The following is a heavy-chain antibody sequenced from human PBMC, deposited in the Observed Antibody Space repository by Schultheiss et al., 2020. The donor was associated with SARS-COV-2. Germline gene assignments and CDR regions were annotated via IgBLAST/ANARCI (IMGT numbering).Heavy chain of an antibody. CDR2: INHSGST. V-gene: IGHV4-34*01. D-gene: IGHD3-22*01. CDR3: ARSRYYDSSGYLVRRYNWFDP. Sequence: SETLSLTCAVYGGSFSGYYWSWIRQPPGKGLEWIGEINHSGSTNYNPSLKSRVTISVDTSKNQFSLKLSSVTAADTAVYYCARSRYYDSSGYLVRRYNWFDPWGQGTLVIVSS. CDR1: GGSFSGYY. J-gene: IGHJ5*02.